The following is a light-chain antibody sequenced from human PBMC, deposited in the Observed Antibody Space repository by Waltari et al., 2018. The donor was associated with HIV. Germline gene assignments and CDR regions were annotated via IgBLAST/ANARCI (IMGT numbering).Light chain of an antibody. V-gene: IGKV2-28*01. CDR2: LGS. J-gene: IGKJ5*01. CDR3: MQLLQIPRT. Sequence: DIVMTQSPLSLPVTPGEPASISCRSSQSLLHSSGNNYLDWYLQKPGQSPQLLISLGSNRASGVPDRFSVSGSGTDFTLKISRVEAEDVGVYYCMQLLQIPRTFGQGTRLEIK. CDR1: QSLLHSSGNNY.